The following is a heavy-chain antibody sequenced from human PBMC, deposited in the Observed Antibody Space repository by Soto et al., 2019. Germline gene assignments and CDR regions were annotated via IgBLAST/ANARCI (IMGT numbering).Heavy chain of an antibody. CDR2: INPATGAA. CDR3: ASGGGVGVAGSAAFDM. CDR1: GYPVTAYY. V-gene: IGHV1-2*02. J-gene: IGHJ3*02. D-gene: IGHD6-19*01. Sequence: QLHLVQSGAVVKKPGASVTVSCSASGYPVTAYYMHWVRQAPGRGLEWMGGINPATGAAKYTQTFQGRVTMTRDTSTSTVFMELSALTSEDTAVFYCASGGGVGVAGSAAFDMWGQGTFVTVSS.